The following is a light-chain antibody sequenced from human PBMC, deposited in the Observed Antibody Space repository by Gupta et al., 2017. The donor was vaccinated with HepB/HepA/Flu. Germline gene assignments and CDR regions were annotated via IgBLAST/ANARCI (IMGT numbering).Light chain of an antibody. CDR3: QVWDSTIDHRV. Sequence: SYVLTQPPSVSVAPGKTARLTCGGDNIETKSVHWYQQKPGQAPVLVVYDDRDRPSGIPDRFSGSNSGNTATLTISRVEAGDEADYYCQVWDSTIDHRVFGGGTKLNVL. V-gene: IGLV3-21*03. CDR2: DDR. CDR1: NIETKS. J-gene: IGLJ3*02.